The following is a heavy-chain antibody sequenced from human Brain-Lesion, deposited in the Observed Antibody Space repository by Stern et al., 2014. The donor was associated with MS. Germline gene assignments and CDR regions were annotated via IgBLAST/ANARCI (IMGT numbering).Heavy chain of an antibody. V-gene: IGHV4-61*02. J-gene: IGHJ6*02. CDR3: ARGRVVPGFQYYATDV. Sequence: QVQLQESGPGLVKPSQTLSLSCTVSGGSISSGGYYWSWIRQPAGKGLEWIGRIFNNGSTSYNPSLQGRGPILIDPSKNPFFLRLTPMTAADTAVYYCARGRVVPGFQYYATDVWGQGTTVIVSS. CDR2: IFNNGST. CDR1: GGSISSGGYY. D-gene: IGHD2-2*01.